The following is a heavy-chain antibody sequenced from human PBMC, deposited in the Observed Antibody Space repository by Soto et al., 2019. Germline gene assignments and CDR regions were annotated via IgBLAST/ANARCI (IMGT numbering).Heavy chain of an antibody. J-gene: IGHJ4*02. CDR3: ARALYGDYIDY. CDR1: GGSISSYY. V-gene: IGHV4-59*01. CDR2: IYYSGST. D-gene: IGHD4-17*01. Sequence: SETLSLTCTVSGGSISSYYWSWTRQPPGKGLEWIGYIYYSGSTNYNPSLKSRVTISVDTSKNQFSLKLSSVTAADTAVYYCARALYGDYIDYWGQGTLVTVSS.